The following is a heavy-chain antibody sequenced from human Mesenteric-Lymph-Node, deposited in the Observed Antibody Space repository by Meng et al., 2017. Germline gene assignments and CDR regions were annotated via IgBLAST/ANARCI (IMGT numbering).Heavy chain of an antibody. CDR1: GYTFTSYA. Sequence: ASVKVSCKASGYTFTSYAMNWVRQAPGQGLEWMGWINTNTGNPTYAQGFTGRFVFSLDTSVSTAYLQISSLKAEDTAVYYCARGGIAARGYYYYYGMDVWGQGTTVTSP. D-gene: IGHD6-13*01. J-gene: IGHJ6*02. V-gene: IGHV7-4-1*02. CDR2: INTNTGNP. CDR3: ARGGIAARGYYYYYGMDV.